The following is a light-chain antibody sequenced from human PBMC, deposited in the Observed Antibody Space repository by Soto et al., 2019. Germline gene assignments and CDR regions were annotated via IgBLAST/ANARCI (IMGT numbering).Light chain of an antibody. CDR1: QDINTW. V-gene: IGKV1-12*01. J-gene: IGKJ5*01. Sequence: DIQMTQSPSSVSASVGDRVTFTCRASQDINTWLAWYQQTPGKAPKLLIYAASSLQSGVPSRFSGSGSGTDFTLTISSLQPEDFATYYCQQTNTFPRTFGQGTRLEIK. CDR3: QQTNTFPRT. CDR2: AAS.